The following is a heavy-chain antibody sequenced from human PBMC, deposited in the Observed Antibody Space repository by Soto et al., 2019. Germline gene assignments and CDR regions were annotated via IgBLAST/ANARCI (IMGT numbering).Heavy chain of an antibody. J-gene: IGHJ6*02. V-gene: IGHV4-30-4*01. D-gene: IGHD4-17*01. Sequence: QVQLQESGPGLVKPSQTLSLTCTVSGGSISSGDYYWSWIRQPPGKGLEWIGYIYYSGSTYYNPSPRGEVTISVDTSRNRFPLKLICVTAADTAVYYCARDGEGGGRDAWGQGTTVTVS. CDR2: IYYSGST. CDR3: ARDGEGGGRDA. CDR1: GGSISSGDYY.